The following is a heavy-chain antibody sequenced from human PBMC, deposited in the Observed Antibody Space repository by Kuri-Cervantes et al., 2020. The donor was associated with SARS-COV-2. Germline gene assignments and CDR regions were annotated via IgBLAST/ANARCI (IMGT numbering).Heavy chain of an antibody. D-gene: IGHD3-10*01. CDR3: ARDSYGSGSGDY. Sequence: SETLSLTCAVYGGSFSGYYWSWIRQPPGKGLEWIGEINHSGSTNYNPSLKSRVTISVDTSKNQFSLKLSSVTAADTAVYYCARDSYGSGSGDYWGQGTLVTVSS. V-gene: IGHV4-34*01. CDR1: GGSFSGYY. CDR2: INHSGST. J-gene: IGHJ4*02.